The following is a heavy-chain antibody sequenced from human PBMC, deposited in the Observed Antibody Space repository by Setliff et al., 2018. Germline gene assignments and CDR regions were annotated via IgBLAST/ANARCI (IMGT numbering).Heavy chain of an antibody. D-gene: IGHD3-3*01. CDR2: IDHRGNT. CDR1: GGSFSGHY. J-gene: IGHJ3*01. V-gene: IGHV4-34*01. CDR3: ARRGVLIIPDAFDV. Sequence: PSETLSLTCAVYGGSFSGHYWSWIRQSPGKGLEWIGEIDHRGNTDYNPSLRSRLTVLVDTSKNQVSLEVKSVTAADTAVYYCARRGVLIIPDAFDVWG.